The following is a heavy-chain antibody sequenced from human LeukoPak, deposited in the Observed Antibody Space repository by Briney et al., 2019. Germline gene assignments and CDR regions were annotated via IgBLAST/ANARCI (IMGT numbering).Heavy chain of an antibody. CDR3: ARDLPRFGGWLSA. V-gene: IGHV1-2*02. D-gene: IGHD3-16*01. J-gene: IGHJ5*02. CDR1: GYTFTGYS. CDR2: INPNSGGT. Sequence: GASVKVSYKASGYTFTGYSMHWVRQAPGQGLEWMGWINPNSGGTDYAQKFQGRVTMTRDTSISTAYIELSRLRSDDTAVYYCARDLPRFGGWLSAWGQGTLVTVSS.